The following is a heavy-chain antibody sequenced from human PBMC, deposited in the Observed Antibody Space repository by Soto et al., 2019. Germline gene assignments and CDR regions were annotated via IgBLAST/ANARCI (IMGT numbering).Heavy chain of an antibody. J-gene: IGHJ3*02. CDR3: ARYPGTTVGGVI. V-gene: IGHV4-4*02. D-gene: IGHD3-16*01. Sequence: QVQLQESGPGLVTPSGTLSLTCSLSGGSIYGSNWWSWVRQPPGKGLEWIGENVHSGSTHYNPSLKSRVTMSVDKSKNQFSLSLSAVTAADTAVYYCARYPGTTVGGVIWGQGTMVTASS. CDR1: GGSIYGSNW. CDR2: NVHSGST.